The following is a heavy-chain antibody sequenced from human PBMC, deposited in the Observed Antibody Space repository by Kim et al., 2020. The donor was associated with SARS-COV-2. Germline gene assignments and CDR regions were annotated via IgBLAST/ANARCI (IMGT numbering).Heavy chain of an antibody. CDR2: IYYSGST. J-gene: IGHJ4*02. Sequence: SETLSLTCTVSGGSISSSSYYWGWIRQPPGKGLEWIGSIYYSGSTYYNPSLKSRVTISVDTSKNQFSLKLSSVTAADTAVYYCARRLEWELFDYWGQGTLVTVSS. D-gene: IGHD1-26*01. V-gene: IGHV4-39*01. CDR1: GGSISSSSYY. CDR3: ARRLEWELFDY.